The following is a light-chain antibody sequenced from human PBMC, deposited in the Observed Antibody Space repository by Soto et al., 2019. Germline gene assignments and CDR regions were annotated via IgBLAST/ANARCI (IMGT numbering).Light chain of an antibody. J-gene: IGKJ2*01. Sequence: DIQMTQSPSTLSASVGDRVTITCRASQSISSWLAWYQQKPGKAPKLLIDKASSLESGVPSRFSGSGSGTEFTLTISSLQADDFATYYCQQYKSYSYTFGQGTKLEIK. V-gene: IGKV1-5*03. CDR3: QQYKSYSYT. CDR2: KAS. CDR1: QSISSW.